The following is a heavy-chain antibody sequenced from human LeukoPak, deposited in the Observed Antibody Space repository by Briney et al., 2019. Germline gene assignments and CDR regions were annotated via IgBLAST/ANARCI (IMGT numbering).Heavy chain of an antibody. Sequence: ASVKVSCKASGYTFTSYGISWVRQAPGQGLEWMAWISAYNGKTNYAQNLQGRVTMTTDTSTNTAYMELRSLRSDDTAVYYCARVEGRQWLVQGAQYFQHWGQGTLVTVSS. CDR1: GYTFTSYG. D-gene: IGHD6-19*01. CDR2: ISAYNGKT. J-gene: IGHJ1*01. V-gene: IGHV1-18*04. CDR3: ARVEGRQWLVQGAQYFQH.